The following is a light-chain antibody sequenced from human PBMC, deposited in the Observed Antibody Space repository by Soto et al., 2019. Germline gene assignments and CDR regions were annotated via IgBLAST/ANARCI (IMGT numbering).Light chain of an antibody. CDR2: EDN. CDR3: QSYDSSNLHVV. J-gene: IGLJ2*01. Sequence: NFMLTQPHSVSESPGKTVTISCPRSSGGIASNYVQWYQQRPGSAPTTVIYEDNQRPSGVPDRFSGSIDSSSNSASLTISGLKTEDEADYYCQSYDSSNLHVVFGGGTKLTVL. CDR1: SGGIASNY. V-gene: IGLV6-57*03.